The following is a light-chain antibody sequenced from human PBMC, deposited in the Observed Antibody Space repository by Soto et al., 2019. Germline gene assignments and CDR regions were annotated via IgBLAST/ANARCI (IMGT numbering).Light chain of an antibody. Sequence: QLVLTQPPSVSGAPGQRVTISCTGSSSNIGAGYDVHWYQQLPGTAPKLLIYANTKRPSGVPDRFSGSKSGTSASLAITGLQPDDETNYYCQSYDSSLSAWVFGGGTKVTVL. CDR1: SSNIGAGYD. CDR2: ANT. V-gene: IGLV1-40*01. CDR3: QSYDSSLSAWV. J-gene: IGLJ3*02.